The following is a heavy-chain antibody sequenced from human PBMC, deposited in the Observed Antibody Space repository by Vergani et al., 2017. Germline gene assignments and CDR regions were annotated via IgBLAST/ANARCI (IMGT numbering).Heavy chain of an antibody. D-gene: IGHD6-13*01. CDR2: MNPNSGNS. V-gene: IGHV1-8*03. Sequence: QVQLVQSGAEVKKPGASVKVSCKASGYTFTNYNINWVRLATGQGLEWMGWMNPNSGNSGYAQKFQGRLTFTRNTSISTAYMELSSLRSEDTAVYYCERGPGSSWYGAYYYYGMDVWGQGTTVTVSS. CDR1: GYTFTNYN. CDR3: ERGPGSSWYGAYYYYGMDV. J-gene: IGHJ6*02.